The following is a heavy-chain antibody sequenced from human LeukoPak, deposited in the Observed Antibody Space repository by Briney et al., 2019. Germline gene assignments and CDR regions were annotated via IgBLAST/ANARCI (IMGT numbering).Heavy chain of an antibody. CDR3: ARAYYYDSSGYRSNWFDP. V-gene: IGHV3-7*01. D-gene: IGHD3-22*01. Sequence: QTGGSLRLSCAASGFTFSSYAMSWVRQAPGKGLEWVANIKQDGSGKYYVDSVKGRFTISRDNAKNSLYLQMNSLRAEDTAVYYCARAYYYDSSGYRSNWFDPWGQGTLVTVSS. CDR1: GFTFSSYA. J-gene: IGHJ5*02. CDR2: IKQDGSGK.